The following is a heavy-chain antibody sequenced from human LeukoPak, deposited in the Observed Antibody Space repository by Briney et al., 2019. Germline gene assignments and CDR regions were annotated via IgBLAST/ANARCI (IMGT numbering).Heavy chain of an antibody. J-gene: IGHJ3*02. CDR1: GFTFSSYG. Sequence: GGSLRLSCAASGFTFSSYGMHWVRQAPGKGLEWVAFIRYDGSNRYYADSVKGRFTISRDNSKNTLYLQMNSLRAEDTAVYYCARGGTTGTTSPLRAFDIWGQGTMVTVSS. CDR3: ARGGTTGTTSPLRAFDI. D-gene: IGHD1-1*01. V-gene: IGHV3-30*02. CDR2: IRYDGSNR.